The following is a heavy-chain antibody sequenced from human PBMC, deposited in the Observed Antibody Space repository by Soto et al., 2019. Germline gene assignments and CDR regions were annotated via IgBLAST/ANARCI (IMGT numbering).Heavy chain of an antibody. CDR1: GYTFTGYY. CDR2: INPNSGGT. Sequence: QVQLVQSGAEVKKPGASVKVSCKASGYTFTGYYMHWVRQAPGQGLEWMGWINPNSGGTNYAQKFQGWVTMTRDTSISTAYMELSRLRSDDTAVYYCARESSSWGYYYGMDVWGQGTTVTVSS. J-gene: IGHJ6*02. V-gene: IGHV1-2*04. D-gene: IGHD6-13*01. CDR3: ARESSSWGYYYGMDV.